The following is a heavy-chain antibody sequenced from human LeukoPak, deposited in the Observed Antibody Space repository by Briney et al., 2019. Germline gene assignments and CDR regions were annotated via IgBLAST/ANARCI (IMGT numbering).Heavy chain of an antibody. Sequence: PGGSLRLSCAASGFTFSSYGMHWVRQAPGKGLEWVAVISYDGSNKYYADSVKGRFTISRDNSKNTLYLQMNSLRAEDTAVYYCAKATGGYCSSTSCYGYYYYGMDVWGQGTTVTVSS. J-gene: IGHJ6*02. CDR2: ISYDGSNK. CDR3: AKATGGYCSSTSCYGYYYYGMDV. D-gene: IGHD2-2*01. V-gene: IGHV3-30*18. CDR1: GFTFSSYG.